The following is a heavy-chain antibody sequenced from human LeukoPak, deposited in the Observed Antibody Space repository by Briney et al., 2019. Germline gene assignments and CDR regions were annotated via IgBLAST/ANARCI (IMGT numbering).Heavy chain of an antibody. D-gene: IGHD3-9*01. V-gene: IGHV3-23*01. CDR2: ISGSGGST. CDR3: AKGAYYDILTGYYRSYYYYGMDV. Sequence: GGSLRLSCAASGFTFSSYAMSWVRQAPGKGLEWVSAISGSGGSTYYADSVKGRFTISRDNSKNTLYLQMNSLRAEDTAVYYCAKGAYYDILTGYYRSYYYYGMDVWGQGTTVTVSS. CDR1: GFTFSSYA. J-gene: IGHJ6*02.